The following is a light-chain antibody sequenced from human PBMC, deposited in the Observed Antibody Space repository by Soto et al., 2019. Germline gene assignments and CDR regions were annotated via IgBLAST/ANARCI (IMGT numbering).Light chain of an antibody. CDR2: DAS. V-gene: IGKV3-11*01. CDR1: QSVSRH. J-gene: IGKJ4*01. Sequence: EIVLTQSPATLSLSPGERAILSCRASQSVSRHLAWYQQKPGQAPRLLIYDASNRATGIPARFSGSGSGTDFTLTISSLEPEDFAVYYCQQRNNWPPVTFGGGTKVDIK. CDR3: QQRNNWPPVT.